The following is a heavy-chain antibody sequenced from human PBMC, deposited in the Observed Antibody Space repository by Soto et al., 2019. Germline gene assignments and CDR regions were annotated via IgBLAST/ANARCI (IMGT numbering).Heavy chain of an antibody. CDR1: GFTSSSYS. J-gene: IGHJ4*02. CDR3: ARDLTYCSGGSCRH. CDR2: ISSSSSYI. Sequence: GVSRRLSCAASGFTSSSYSMNWVRQAPGKGREWVSSISSSSSYIYYADSVKGRVTISRDNAKNSLDLQMNSLRAEDTAVYYCARDLTYCSGGSCRHWGQGTVVSVSS. D-gene: IGHD2-15*01. V-gene: IGHV3-21*01.